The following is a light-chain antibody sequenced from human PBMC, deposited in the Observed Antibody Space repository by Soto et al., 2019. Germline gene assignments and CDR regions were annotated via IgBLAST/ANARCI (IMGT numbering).Light chain of an antibody. CDR1: QSISRD. CDR3: QQRNNWHLT. V-gene: IGKV3-11*01. CDR2: DVS. Sequence: ETVLTQSPATLSLSPGERATLSCRASQSISRDLAWYQQKPGQPPRRLICDVSNRATGVPARFSGSGSGTDFTLTISSLEPEYFAVYYCQQRNNWHLTFGEGTKVEIK. J-gene: IGKJ1*01.